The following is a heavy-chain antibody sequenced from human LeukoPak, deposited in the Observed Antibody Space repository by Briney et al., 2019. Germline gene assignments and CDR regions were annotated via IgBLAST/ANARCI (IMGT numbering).Heavy chain of an antibody. D-gene: IGHD3-22*01. Sequence: GGSLRLSCAASGFTFSSYGMHWVRQAPGKGLEWVASMCGTAGCTFYPDSVKGRFTISRDNSKNVLYLRMNGLTAEDTAIYYCAKDRPNFHENSGHYYRRDGDSWGQGTLVTVSS. V-gene: IGHV3-23*01. CDR3: AKDRPNFHENSGHYYRRDGDS. J-gene: IGHJ5*01. CDR2: MCGTAGCT. CDR1: GFTFSSYG.